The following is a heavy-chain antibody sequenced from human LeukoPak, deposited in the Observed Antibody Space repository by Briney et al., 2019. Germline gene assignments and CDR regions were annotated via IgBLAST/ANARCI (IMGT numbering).Heavy chain of an antibody. V-gene: IGHV1-2*02. CDR3: AGRRYCSSTSCYRDYYYMDV. CDR1: GYTFTGYY. J-gene: IGHJ6*03. CDR2: INPNSGGT. Sequence: GASVKVSCKASGYTFTGYYMHWVRQAPGQGLERMGWINPNSGGTNYAQKFQGRVTMTRDTSISTAYMELSRLRSDDTAVYYCAGRRYCSSTSCYRDYYYMDVWGKGTTVTVSS. D-gene: IGHD2-2*01.